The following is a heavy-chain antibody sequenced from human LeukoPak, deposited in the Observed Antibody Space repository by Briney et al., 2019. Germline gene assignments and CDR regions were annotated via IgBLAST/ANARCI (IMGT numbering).Heavy chain of an antibody. Sequence: GASVKVSCKASGYTFTGYYTHWVRQAPGQGLEWMGWINPNSGGTNYAQKFQGRVTMTRDTSISTAYMELSRLRSDDTAVYYCARDGSWAVDPADYWGQGTLVTVSS. D-gene: IGHD3-10*01. J-gene: IGHJ4*02. CDR3: ARDGSWAVDPADY. CDR1: GYTFTGYY. CDR2: INPNSGGT. V-gene: IGHV1-2*02.